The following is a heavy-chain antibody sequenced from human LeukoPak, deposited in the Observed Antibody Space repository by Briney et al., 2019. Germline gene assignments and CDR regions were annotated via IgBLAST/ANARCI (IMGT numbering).Heavy chain of an antibody. Sequence: GRSLRLSCAASGFTFSSYAMHWVRQAPGKGLEWVAVISYDGSNKYYADSVKGRFTISRDNPKNTLYLQMNSLRAEDTAVYYCARDYDFWSGYPYFDYWGQGTLVTVSS. D-gene: IGHD3-3*01. CDR1: GFTFSSYA. J-gene: IGHJ4*02. CDR3: ARDYDFWSGYPYFDY. CDR2: ISYDGSNK. V-gene: IGHV3-30-3*01.